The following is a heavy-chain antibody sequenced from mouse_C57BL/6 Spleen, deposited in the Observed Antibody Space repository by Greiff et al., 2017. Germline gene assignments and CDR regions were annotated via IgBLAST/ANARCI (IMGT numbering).Heavy chain of an antibody. CDR2: IDPSDSYT. V-gene: IGHV1-69*01. CDR1: GFTFTSYW. J-gene: IGHJ3*01. CDR3: ARWGLRRGGFAY. D-gene: IGHD2-13*01. Sequence: VQLQQPGAELVMPGASVKLSCKASGFTFTSYWMHWVKQRPGQGLEWIGEIDPSDSYTNYTQKFKGQSTLTVDKSSSTAYMQLSSLTSADSAVYYCARWGLRRGGFAYWGQGTLVTVSA.